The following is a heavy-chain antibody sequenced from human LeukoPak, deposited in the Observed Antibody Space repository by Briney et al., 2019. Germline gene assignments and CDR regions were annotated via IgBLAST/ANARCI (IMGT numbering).Heavy chain of an antibody. D-gene: IGHD5-24*01. Sequence: SETLSLTCAVSGFSISSGYYWGWIRQPPGKGLEWIGTIYHSGNTYYNPSLKSRVTISVDTSKNQLSLKLSSLTAADTAVYYCARRDGTYFDQWGRGTLVTVSS. CDR1: GFSISSGYY. V-gene: IGHV4-38-2*01. J-gene: IGHJ4*02. CDR2: IYHSGNT. CDR3: ARRDGTYFDQ.